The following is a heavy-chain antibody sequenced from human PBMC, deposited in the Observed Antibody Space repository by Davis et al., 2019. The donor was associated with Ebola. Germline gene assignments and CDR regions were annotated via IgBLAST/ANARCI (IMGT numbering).Heavy chain of an antibody. CDR1: GGFITDYY. D-gene: IGHD5-12*01. V-gene: IGHV4-4*07. Sequence: PSETLSLTCTVSGGFITDYYWSWIRQPAGKGLEWIGRIYSSGSINYNPSLKSRVTMAVDTSNNQFSLKLSSVTAADTAVYYCARVGGGYSTDFDYWGQGTLVTVSS. J-gene: IGHJ4*02. CDR2: IYSSGSI. CDR3: ARVGGGYSTDFDY.